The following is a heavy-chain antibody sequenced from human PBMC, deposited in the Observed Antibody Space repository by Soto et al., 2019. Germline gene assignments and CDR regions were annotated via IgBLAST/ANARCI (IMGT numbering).Heavy chain of an antibody. CDR1: GGTFSSYT. Sequence: SVKVSCKASGGTFSSYTISWVRQAPGQGLEWMGRIIPILGIANYAQKFQGRVTITADKSTSTAYMELSSLRSEDTAVYYCARGSSSTPRPDAFDIWGQGTMVTVSS. D-gene: IGHD6-6*01. J-gene: IGHJ3*02. CDR2: IIPILGIA. CDR3: ARGSSSTPRPDAFDI. V-gene: IGHV1-69*02.